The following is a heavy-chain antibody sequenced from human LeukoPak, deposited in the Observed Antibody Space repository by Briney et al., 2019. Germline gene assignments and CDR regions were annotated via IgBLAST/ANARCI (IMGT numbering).Heavy chain of an antibody. V-gene: IGHV3-23*01. CDR1: GFTFSSYG. Sequence: GGSLRLSCAASGFTFSSYGMNWVRQAPGKGLEWVSGISSSGNTYYADFVKGRFTISRDNSKNTVYLQMNSLRAEDTAIYYCAKGWGTHCGGDCDAFDLWGQGKMVTVSS. J-gene: IGHJ3*01. CDR3: AKGWGTHCGGDCDAFDL. D-gene: IGHD2-21*02. CDR2: ISSSGNT.